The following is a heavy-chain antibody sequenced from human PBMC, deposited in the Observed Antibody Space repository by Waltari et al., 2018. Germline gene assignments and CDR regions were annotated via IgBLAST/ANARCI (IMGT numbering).Heavy chain of an antibody. CDR3: ARGASINLSSAFDP. CDR2: INPNSGAS. D-gene: IGHD3-9*01. Sequence: QVQLVQSGAEVQKPGASVKVSCKASGYTFTAFYLHWVRQAPGQGLEWMGRINPNSGASNYAVKLQGRISLTRDMSLNTAFMELSRLTSDDTAVYYCARGASINLSSAFDPWGQGTLVTVSS. CDR1: GYTFTAFY. V-gene: IGHV1-2*06. J-gene: IGHJ5*01.